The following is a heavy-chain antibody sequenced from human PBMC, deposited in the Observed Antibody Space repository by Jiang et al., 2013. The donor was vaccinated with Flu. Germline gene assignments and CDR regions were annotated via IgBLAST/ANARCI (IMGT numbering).Heavy chain of an antibody. Sequence: EWMEGVIPLSATTKYAQIFQDRVSITADVSTNTVYMELRSLRSADTAVYFCAREEVAMPTAEPYFTYKHMDVWGQGTTVSVSS. D-gene: IGHD5-24*01. V-gene: IGHV1-69*01. CDR3: AREEVAMPTAEPYFTYKHMDV. CDR2: VIPLSATT. J-gene: IGHJ6*02.